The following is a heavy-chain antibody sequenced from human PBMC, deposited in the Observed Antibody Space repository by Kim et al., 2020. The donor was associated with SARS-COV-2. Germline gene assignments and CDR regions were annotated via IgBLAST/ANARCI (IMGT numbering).Heavy chain of an antibody. CDR3: AKARDYFYYMDV. CDR2: INTNSGGT. CDR1: GYTFTGYY. Sequence: ASVKVSCKASGYTFTGYYLHWVRQAPGQGPEWMGWINTNSGGTRYAQRFQGRVTMTRDTSISTAYMEMSSLRLDDTAVYYCAKARDYFYYMDVWGQGTTV. J-gene: IGHJ6*03. V-gene: IGHV1-2*02. D-gene: IGHD5-12*01.